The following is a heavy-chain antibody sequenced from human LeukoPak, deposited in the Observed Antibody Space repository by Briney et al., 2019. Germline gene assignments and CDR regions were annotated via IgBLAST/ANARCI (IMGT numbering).Heavy chain of an antibody. CDR3: ARIRGSYFFDY. CDR1: GFTFSSYS. CDR2: ISSSSSYI. J-gene: IGHJ4*02. V-gene: IGHV3-21*01. D-gene: IGHD1-26*01. Sequence: PGGSLRLSCAASGFTFSSYSMNWVRQAPGKGLEWVSSISSSSSYIYYADSVKGRFTISRDNAKSSLYLQMNSLRAEDTAVYYCARIRGSYFFDYWGQGTLVTVSS.